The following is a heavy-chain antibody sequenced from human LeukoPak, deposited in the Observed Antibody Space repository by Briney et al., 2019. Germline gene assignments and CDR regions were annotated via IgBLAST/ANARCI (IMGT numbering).Heavy chain of an antibody. CDR2: IGPSGVIT. D-gene: IGHD3-3*01. J-gene: IGHJ4*02. V-gene: IGHV3-23*01. CDR1: GFTFSIHG. CDR3: ARGSGYHTYDY. Sequence: PGGSLRLSCAASGFTFSIHGMNWVRQAPGKGLEWVSGIGPSGVITYYADSVKGRFTISRDNYKSTVYLQMNSLRADDTAVYYCARGSGYHTYDYWGQGTLVTVSS.